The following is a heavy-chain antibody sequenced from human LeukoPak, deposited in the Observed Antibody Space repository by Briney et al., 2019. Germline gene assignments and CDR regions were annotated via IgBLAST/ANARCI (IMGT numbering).Heavy chain of an antibody. CDR1: GFTFSNYE. CDR2: ISDSGSSI. Sequence: PGGSLRLSCAASGFTFSNYEMNWVRQAPGKGLEWVSYISDSGSSIYYADSVKGRFTISRDNAKNSLYLQMNSLRAEDTAVYYCASVTIVGPTAYYWGQGTLVTVSS. CDR3: ASVTIVGPTAYY. J-gene: IGHJ4*02. V-gene: IGHV3-48*03. D-gene: IGHD1-26*01.